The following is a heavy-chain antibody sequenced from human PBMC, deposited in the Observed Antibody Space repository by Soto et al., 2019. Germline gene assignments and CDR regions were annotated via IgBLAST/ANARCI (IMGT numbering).Heavy chain of an antibody. V-gene: IGHV3-30*18. CDR2: ISYDGSNK. J-gene: IGHJ4*02. CDR3: AKEGNSSPFDY. Sequence: GGSLRLSCAASGFTFSSYGMHWVRQAPGKGLEWVAVISYDGSNKYYADSVKGRFTISRDNSKNTLYLQMNSLRAEDTAVYYCAKEGNSSPFDYWGQGTLVTVS. CDR1: GFTFSSYG. D-gene: IGHD6-13*01.